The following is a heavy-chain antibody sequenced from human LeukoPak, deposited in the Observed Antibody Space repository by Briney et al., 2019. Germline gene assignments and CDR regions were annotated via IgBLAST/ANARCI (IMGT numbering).Heavy chain of an antibody. Sequence: GGSLRLSCEGSGFSFSSYWMTWVRQSPGKGPEWVANVKQDESETYTVDSVKGRFTISRDNAKNSLYLQMNSLRAEDTALYHCARVLRLERPYYYYYMDVWGKGTTVTISS. CDR1: GFSFSSYW. CDR3: ARVLRLERPYYYYYMDV. J-gene: IGHJ6*03. V-gene: IGHV3-7*03. D-gene: IGHD1-1*01. CDR2: VKQDESET.